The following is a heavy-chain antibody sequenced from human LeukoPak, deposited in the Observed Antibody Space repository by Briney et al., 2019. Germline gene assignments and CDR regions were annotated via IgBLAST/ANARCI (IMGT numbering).Heavy chain of an antibody. CDR3: ARASKVATNDY. CDR2: IYYGGST. D-gene: IGHD5-12*01. Sequence: PSETLSLTCTVSGGSISSGGYYWSWIRQPPGKGLEWIGYIYYGGSTHYNPSLTSRVTISVDTSKNHFSLKLSSVTAADTAVYYCARASKVATNDYWGQGTLVTVSS. J-gene: IGHJ4*02. V-gene: IGHV4-30-4*01. CDR1: GGSISSGGYY.